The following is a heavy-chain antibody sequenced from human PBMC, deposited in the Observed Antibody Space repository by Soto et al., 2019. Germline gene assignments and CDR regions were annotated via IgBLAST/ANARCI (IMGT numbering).Heavy chain of an antibody. Sequence: QVQLQQSGPGLVKPSQTLSLTCAISGDSVSSNSAAWNWIRQSPSRGLEWLGRAYYRSQWYYDSAVFVGGRSTVIPDTSKNQFSLQLSSVTPEDTAVYFCTKQKGDSRTYNGMDVWGQGTTVIVSS. CDR3: TKQKGDSRTYNGMDV. D-gene: IGHD2-21*02. CDR2: AYYRSQWYY. V-gene: IGHV6-1*01. CDR1: GDSVSSNSAA. J-gene: IGHJ6*02.